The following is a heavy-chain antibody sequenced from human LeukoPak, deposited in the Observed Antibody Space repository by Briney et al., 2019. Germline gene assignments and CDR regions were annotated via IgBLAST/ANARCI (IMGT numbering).Heavy chain of an antibody. Sequence: HPGGSLRLSCAASGFTFDDYAMHWVRQAPGKGLEWLAFISFDGTNTYYADSVKGRFTISRDNSKNTLYLQMNSLRAEDTAVYYCARGRRGSKLAFDIWGQGTMVTVSS. CDR3: ARGRRGSKLAFDI. CDR2: ISFDGTNT. V-gene: IGHV3-30*14. J-gene: IGHJ3*02. CDR1: GFTFDDYA. D-gene: IGHD1-1*01.